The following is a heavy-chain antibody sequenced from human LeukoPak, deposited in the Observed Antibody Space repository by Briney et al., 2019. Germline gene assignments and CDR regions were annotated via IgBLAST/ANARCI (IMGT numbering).Heavy chain of an antibody. CDR3: AGLYSNSRPAAMGTLFDN. V-gene: IGHV3-33*01. CDR2: IWFDESIK. CDR1: GFPFSSYG. J-gene: IGHJ4*02. Sequence: GGSLRLSCAASGFPFSSYGMHWVRQAPGKGLEWVAVIWFDESIKYYADAVKGRFTISRDNSKNTLYLQMNSLRAEDTAVYYCAGLYSNSRPAAMGTLFDNWGQGTLVTVSS. D-gene: IGHD6-6*01.